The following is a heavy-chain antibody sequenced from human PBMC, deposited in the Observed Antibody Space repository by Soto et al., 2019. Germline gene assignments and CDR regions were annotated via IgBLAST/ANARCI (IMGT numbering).Heavy chain of an antibody. V-gene: IGHV3-64D*06. Sequence: PGGSLRLSCSASGFSFSSYAMHWVRQAPGKGLEYVSAISSNGGSTYYADSVKGRFTISRDNSKDTLYLQMSSLRAEDTAVYYCVKDRTGGGSYYFDYWGQGTLVTVS. CDR3: VKDRTGGGSYYFDY. J-gene: IGHJ4*02. CDR1: GFSFSSYA. D-gene: IGHD2-15*01. CDR2: ISSNGGST.